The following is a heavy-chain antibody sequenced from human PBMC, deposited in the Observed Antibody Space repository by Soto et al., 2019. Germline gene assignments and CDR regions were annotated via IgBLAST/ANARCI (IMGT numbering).Heavy chain of an antibody. J-gene: IGHJ6*02. CDR2: ISGSGGST. D-gene: IGHD3-3*01. CDR3: AKGVVIIVVVDYYGMDV. CDR1: GFTFSSYV. Sequence: GGSLRLSCAASGFTFSSYVMSWVRQAPGKGLEWVSAISGSGGSTYYADSVKGRFTISRDNSKNTLYLQMNSLRAEDTAVYYCAKGVVIIVVVDYYGMDVWGQGTTVTVSS. V-gene: IGHV3-23*01.